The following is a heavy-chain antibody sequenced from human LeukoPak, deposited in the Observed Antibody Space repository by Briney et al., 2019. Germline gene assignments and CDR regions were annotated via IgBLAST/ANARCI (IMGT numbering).Heavy chain of an antibody. D-gene: IGHD3-22*01. CDR2: IYYSGST. J-gene: IGHJ3*02. V-gene: IGHV4-39*01. CDR3: ARRLDYYDSSGYYLGLAFDI. Sequence: SETLSLTCTVSGGSISSSSYYWGWTRQPPGKGLEWIGSIYYSGSTYYNPSLKSRVTISVDTSKNQFSLKLSSVTAADTAVYYCARRLDYYDSSGYYLGLAFDIWGQGTMVTVSS. CDR1: GGSISSSSYY.